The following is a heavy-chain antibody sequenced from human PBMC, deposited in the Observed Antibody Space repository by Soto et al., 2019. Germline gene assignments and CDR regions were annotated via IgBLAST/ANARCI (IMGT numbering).Heavy chain of an antibody. V-gene: IGHV3-23*01. CDR3: ARARALTEFWSGYYGPPWDYYYYGMDV. CDR1: GFTFSSYA. J-gene: IGHJ6*02. Sequence: QTGGSLRLSCAASGFTFSSYAMSWVRQAPGKGLEWVSAISGSGGSTYYTDSVKGRFTISRDNSKNTLYLQMNSLRAEDTAVYYCARARALTEFWSGYYGPPWDYYYYGMDVWGQGTTVTVSS. D-gene: IGHD3-3*01. CDR2: ISGSGGST.